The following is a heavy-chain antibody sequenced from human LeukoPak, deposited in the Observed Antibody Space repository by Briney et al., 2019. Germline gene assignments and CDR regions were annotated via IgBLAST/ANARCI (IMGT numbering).Heavy chain of an antibody. V-gene: IGHV3-15*01. CDR1: GFTFSSYA. CDR3: TTARATTEVDN. J-gene: IGHJ4*02. CDR2: INSKTDGGTT. D-gene: IGHD5-24*01. Sequence: GGALRLSCAASGFTFSSYAMHWVRQAPGKGLEWVGRINSKTDGGTTDYAAPVKGRFTISRDDSKNTLYLQMNSLKTEDTAMYYCTTARATTEVDNWGQGTLVTVSS.